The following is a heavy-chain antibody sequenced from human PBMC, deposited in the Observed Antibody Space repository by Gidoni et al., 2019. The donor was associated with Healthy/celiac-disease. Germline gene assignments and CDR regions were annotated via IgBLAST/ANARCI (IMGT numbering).Heavy chain of an antibody. D-gene: IGHD6-19*01. CDR2: ISCEGGSI. CDR3: AQDGRRIAVAGTDFDY. J-gene: IGHJ4*02. V-gene: IGHV3-43*01. Sequence: EVQLVESGGVVVQPGGTLRFSCTASGLTFDDYTMHWVRQAPVKGREWVSLISCEGGSIYYADSVKGRFTITRDNSKNSLYLQMNSLRTEDAALYYCAQDGRRIAVAGTDFDYWGQGTLVTVSS. CDR1: GLTFDDYT.